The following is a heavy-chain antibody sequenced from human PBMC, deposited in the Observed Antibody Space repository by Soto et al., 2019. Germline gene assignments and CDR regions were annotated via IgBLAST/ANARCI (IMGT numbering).Heavy chain of an antibody. D-gene: IGHD6-6*01. CDR2: VHPSGGST. V-gene: IGHV1-46*01. CDR1: GYSFTAYF. CDR3: ARAPYSSSSFFFDY. Sequence: ASVKVSCKASGYSFTAYFVHWVRQAPGQGLEWMGIVHPSGGSTNYAQKFQGRVAMTWDTSTSTVYMELSSLRSDDTAVYYCARAPYSSSSFFFDYWGQGTPVP. J-gene: IGHJ4*02.